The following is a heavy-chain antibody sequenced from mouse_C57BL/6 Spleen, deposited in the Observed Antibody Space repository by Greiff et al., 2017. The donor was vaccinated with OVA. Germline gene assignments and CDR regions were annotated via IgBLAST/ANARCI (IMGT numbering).Heavy chain of an antibody. V-gene: IGHV14-4*01. J-gene: IGHJ3*01. Sequence: VQLQQSGAELVRPGASVKLSCTASGFNIKDDYMHWVKQRPEQGLEWIGWIDPENGDTEYASKFQGKATITADTSSNTAYLQLSSLTSEDTAVYYCTFYGGGFAYWGQGTLVTVSA. CDR1: GFNIKDDY. CDR2: IDPENGDT. CDR3: TFYGGGFAY. D-gene: IGHD1-1*02.